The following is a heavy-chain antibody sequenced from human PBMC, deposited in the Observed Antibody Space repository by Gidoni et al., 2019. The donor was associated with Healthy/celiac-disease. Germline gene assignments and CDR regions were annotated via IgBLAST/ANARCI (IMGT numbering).Heavy chain of an antibody. V-gene: IGHV1-69*06. CDR3: ARRAVAYCGGDCSNEYFQH. D-gene: IGHD2-21*02. J-gene: IGHJ1*01. CDR1: GGHFRSYA. CDR2: IIPIFGTA. Sequence: QVQLVQSGAEVKKPGSSVKVSCKASGGHFRSYAISWVRQAPGQGLEWMGGIIPIFGTANYAQKCQGRVTITADKSTSTAYMELSSLRSEDTAVYYCARRAVAYCGGDCSNEYFQHWGQGTLVTVSS.